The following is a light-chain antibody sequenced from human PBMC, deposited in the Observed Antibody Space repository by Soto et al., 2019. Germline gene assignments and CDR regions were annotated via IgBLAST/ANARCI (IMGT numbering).Light chain of an antibody. CDR3: SSYAGSNNYV. J-gene: IGLJ1*01. V-gene: IGLV2-8*01. Sequence: QSALTQPPSASGSPGQSVSISCTGTSSDVGGYNFVSWYQQHPGKAPKLMIYKVSRRPSGVPDRFSGSKSANTASLTVSGLQAEDEADYYCSSYAGSNNYVFGTGTKVTVL. CDR1: SSDVGGYNF. CDR2: KVS.